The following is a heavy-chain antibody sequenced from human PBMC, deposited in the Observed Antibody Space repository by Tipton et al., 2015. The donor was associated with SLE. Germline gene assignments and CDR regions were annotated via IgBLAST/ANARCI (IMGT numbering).Heavy chain of an antibody. J-gene: IGHJ6*04. CDR1: GGSFSDFY. Sequence: TLSLTCAVYGGSFSDFYWNWIRQPPGQGLVWIGEITHGSTNYNPSLKSRVTISVYMSKNQFSLKLTSVTAADKAIYYCARSVGGFGMDVWGNGTTVTVSS. D-gene: IGHD4-23*01. V-gene: IGHV4-34*01. CDR3: ARSVGGFGMDV. CDR2: ITHGST.